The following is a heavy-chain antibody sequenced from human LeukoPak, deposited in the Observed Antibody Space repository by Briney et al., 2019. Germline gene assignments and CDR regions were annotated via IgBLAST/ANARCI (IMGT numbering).Heavy chain of an antibody. J-gene: IGHJ4*02. CDR2: TSGTSGRT. CDR1: GFIVNNKY. D-gene: IGHD2-15*01. V-gene: IGHV3-23*01. CDR3: ANWGCSGGSCYPFDY. Sequence: GGSLRLSCAASGFIVNNKYMTWVRQAPGKGLEWVSATSGTSGRTYYADSVKGRFTISRDNSKNTLYLQMNSLRAEDTAVYYCANWGCSGGSCYPFDYWGQGTLVTVSS.